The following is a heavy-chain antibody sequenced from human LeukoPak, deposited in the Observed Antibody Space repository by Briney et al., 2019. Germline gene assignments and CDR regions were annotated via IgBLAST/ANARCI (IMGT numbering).Heavy chain of an antibody. V-gene: IGHV1-8*01. J-gene: IGHJ4*02. CDR2: MNPNSGNT. D-gene: IGHD6-19*01. CDR1: GYTFTSYD. CDR3: ARETDSSGWALDY. Sequence: ASVKVSCKASGYTFTSYDINWVRQATGQGLEWMGWMNPNSGNTGYAQKFQGRVTMTRNTSISTAYMELSRLRSDDTAVYYCARETDSSGWALDYWGQGTLVTVSS.